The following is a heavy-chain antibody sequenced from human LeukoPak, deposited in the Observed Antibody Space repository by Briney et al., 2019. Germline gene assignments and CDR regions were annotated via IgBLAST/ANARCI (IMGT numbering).Heavy chain of an antibody. V-gene: IGHV3-53*01. CDR2: IYSGGTT. D-gene: IGHD4/OR15-4a*01. J-gene: IGHJ3*02. CDR1: GFTVSSNY. CDR3: ARLTMVLAFDI. Sequence: SGGSLRLSCAASGFTVSSNYMSWVRQAPGKGLEWVSVIYSGGTTYYADSVKGRFTIYRDSSKNTLYLQMNSLRAEDTAVYYCARLTMVLAFDIWGQGTMVTVSS.